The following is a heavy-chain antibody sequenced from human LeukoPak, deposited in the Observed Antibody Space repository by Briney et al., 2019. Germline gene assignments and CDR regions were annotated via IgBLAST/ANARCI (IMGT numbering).Heavy chain of an antibody. Sequence: EASVTVSCKASGGTFSIYAISWVRQAPGQGLEWMGGIIAIFGTANYAQKFQGRVTITADESTSTAYMELSSLRSEDTAVYYCARAAYYYGSGSYAGGDYFDYWGQGTLVTVSS. J-gene: IGHJ4*02. CDR3: ARAAYYYGSGSYAGGDYFDY. CDR2: IIAIFGTA. CDR1: GGTFSIYA. D-gene: IGHD3-10*01. V-gene: IGHV1-69*13.